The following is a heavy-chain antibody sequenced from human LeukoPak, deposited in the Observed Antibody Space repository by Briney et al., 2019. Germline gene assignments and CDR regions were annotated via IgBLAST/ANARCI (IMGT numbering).Heavy chain of an antibody. D-gene: IGHD6-19*01. CDR3: AKAYSSGLYTPPTDAFDI. CDR2: INPNSGGT. V-gene: IGHV1-2*02. CDR1: GYTFTGYY. J-gene: IGHJ3*02. Sequence: ASVKVSCKASGYTFTGYYMHWVRQAPGQGLEWMGWINPNSGGTNYAQKFQGRVTMTRDTSISTAYMELSRLRSDDTAVYYCAKAYSSGLYTPPTDAFDIWGQGTMVTVSS.